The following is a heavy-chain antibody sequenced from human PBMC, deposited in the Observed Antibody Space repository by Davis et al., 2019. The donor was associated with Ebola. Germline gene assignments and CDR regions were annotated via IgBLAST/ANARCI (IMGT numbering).Heavy chain of an antibody. J-gene: IGHJ6*02. D-gene: IGHD6-19*01. CDR1: GGSFSGYY. CDR3: ARVWSSGWSSYYYYYYGMDV. Sequence: MPSETLSLTCAVYGGSFSGYYWSWIRQPPGKGLEWIGEINHSGSTNYNPSLKSRVTISVDTSKNQFSLKLSSVTAADTAVYYCARVWSSGWSSYYYYYYGMDVWGQGTTVTVSS. CDR2: INHSGST. V-gene: IGHV4-34*01.